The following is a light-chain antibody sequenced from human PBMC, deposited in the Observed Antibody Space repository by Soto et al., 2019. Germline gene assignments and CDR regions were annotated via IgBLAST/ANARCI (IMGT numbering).Light chain of an antibody. CDR3: QSYDSSLSGVV. CDR1: SSNFGAGYD. J-gene: IGLJ2*01. V-gene: IGLV1-40*01. CDR2: GNS. Sequence: QSVLTQPPSVSGAPGQRVTISCTGSSSNFGAGYDVHWYQQLPGTAPKLLIYGNSNRPSGVPDRFSGSKSGTSASLAITGLQAEDEADYYCQSYDSSLSGVVFGGGTKVTGL.